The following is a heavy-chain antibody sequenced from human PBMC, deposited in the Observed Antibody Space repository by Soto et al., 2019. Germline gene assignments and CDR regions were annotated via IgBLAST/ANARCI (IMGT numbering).Heavy chain of an antibody. Sequence: HVHLVQSGAEVKKPGASVKVSCKGSGYAFTTYGITWVRQAPGQGLEWMGWISAHNGNTNFAQKVQGRVTVTRDTSTSTAYMELRSLRSDDTAVYYCARGRYGDYWGQGALVTVSS. D-gene: IGHD1-1*01. CDR3: ARGRYGDY. V-gene: IGHV1-18*01. CDR2: ISAHNGNT. CDR1: GYAFTTYG. J-gene: IGHJ4*02.